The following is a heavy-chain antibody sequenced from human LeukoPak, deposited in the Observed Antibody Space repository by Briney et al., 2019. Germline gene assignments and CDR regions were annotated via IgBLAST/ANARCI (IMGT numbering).Heavy chain of an antibody. CDR1: GFTFSSYA. V-gene: IGHV3-23*05. CDR3: ARAPFQGDSIPYYFDY. J-gene: IGHJ4*02. D-gene: IGHD2-21*02. CDR2: IDGRGSSI. Sequence: GGSLRLSCAASGFTFSSYAMSWVRQAPNKGLEWVSTIDGRGSSIFSADSVKGRFTISRDNSKNTLYLQLNSPRAEDTAVYYCARAPFQGDSIPYYFDYWGQGSLVTVSS.